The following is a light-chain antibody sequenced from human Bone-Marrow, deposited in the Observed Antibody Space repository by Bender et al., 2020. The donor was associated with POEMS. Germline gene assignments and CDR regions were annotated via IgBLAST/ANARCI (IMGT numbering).Light chain of an antibody. CDR3: QSADSSGTHYV. Sequence: SYELTQPPSVSVSPGQTARITCSGNALAEKNGNWYQQKAGQAPVLVIYKDSVRPSGIPERFSGSSSGTTVTLTISGVQAEDEADYYCQSADSSGTHYVFGAGTTVTVL. CDR1: ALAEKN. V-gene: IGLV3-25*03. J-gene: IGLJ1*01. CDR2: KDS.